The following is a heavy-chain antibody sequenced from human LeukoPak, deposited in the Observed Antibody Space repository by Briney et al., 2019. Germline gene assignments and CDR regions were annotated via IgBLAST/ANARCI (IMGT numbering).Heavy chain of an antibody. CDR1: GGTFSSYA. CDR3: ARDVGGYSVNWFDP. CDR2: IIPIFGTA. Sequence: ASVTVSCKASGGTFSSYAISWVRQAPGQGLEWMGGIIPIFGTANYAQKFQGRVTITADKSTSTAYMELSSLRSEDTAVYYCARDVGGYSVNWFDPWGQGTLVTVSS. D-gene: IGHD2-15*01. J-gene: IGHJ5*02. V-gene: IGHV1-69*06.